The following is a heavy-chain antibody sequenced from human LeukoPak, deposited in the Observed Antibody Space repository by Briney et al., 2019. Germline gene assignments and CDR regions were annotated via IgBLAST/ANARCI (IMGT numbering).Heavy chain of an antibody. CDR1: GFTFSNYW. J-gene: IGHJ4*02. CDR2: IKEDGSEK. D-gene: IGHD3-9*01. V-gene: IGHV3-7*01. Sequence: PGGSLRLSCAASGFTFSNYWMSWVRQAPGKGLECVAYIKEDGSEKNYVDSVKGRFTISRDNAKNSLYLQMNSLRAEDTAVYYCARDEYYDILTGSRPDYWGQGTLVTVSS. CDR3: ARDEYYDILTGSRPDY.